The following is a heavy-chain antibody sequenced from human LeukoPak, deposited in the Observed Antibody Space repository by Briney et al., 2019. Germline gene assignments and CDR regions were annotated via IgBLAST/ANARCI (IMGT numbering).Heavy chain of an antibody. CDR1: GAPISSYY. J-gene: IGHJ4*02. CDR2: IYYSGST. CDR3: ARVRGYYDSSGYDY. Sequence: SETLSLTCTVSGAPISSYYWSWIRQPPGKGLEWIGYIYYSGSTNYNPALKSRVTISEDTSKNQISLKLSSVTAADTAVYYCARVRGYYDSSGYDYWGQGTLVTVSS. V-gene: IGHV4-59*01. D-gene: IGHD3-22*01.